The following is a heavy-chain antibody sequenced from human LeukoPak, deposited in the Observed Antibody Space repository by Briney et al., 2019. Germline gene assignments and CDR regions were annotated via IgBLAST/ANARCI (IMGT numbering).Heavy chain of an antibody. D-gene: IGHD1-26*01. CDR1: GFTFSSYA. Sequence: GGSLRLSCAASGFTFSSYAMHWVRQAPGKGLEWVAVISYGGSNKYYADSLKGRFTIYSDNSKNTLYLQMNSLRAEDTAVYYCARGGPGRWELLEAPFDYWGQGTLVTVSS. CDR3: ARGGPGRWELLEAPFDY. V-gene: IGHV3-30*01. CDR2: ISYGGSNK. J-gene: IGHJ4*02.